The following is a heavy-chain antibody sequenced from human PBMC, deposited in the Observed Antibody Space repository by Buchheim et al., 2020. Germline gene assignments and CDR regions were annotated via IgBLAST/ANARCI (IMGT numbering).Heavy chain of an antibody. CDR3: ARGLYGDYVFWYFDL. J-gene: IGHJ2*01. D-gene: IGHD4-17*01. Sequence: QVQLQQWGAGLLKPSETLSLTCAVYGGSFSGYYCSWIRQPPGKGLEWIGEINHSGSTNYNPSLKSRVTISVDTPKNQCSLKLSSVTAADTAVYYCARGLYGDYVFWYFDLGGRGTL. V-gene: IGHV4-34*01. CDR1: GGSFSGYY. CDR2: INHSGST.